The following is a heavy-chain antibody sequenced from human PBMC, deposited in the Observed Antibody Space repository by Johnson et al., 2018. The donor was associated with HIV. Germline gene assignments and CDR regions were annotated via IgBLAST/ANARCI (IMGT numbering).Heavy chain of an antibody. J-gene: IGHJ3*02. V-gene: IGHV3-11*04. CDR3: AKDQHYYDSRNGGAFDI. D-gene: IGHD3-22*01. CDR2: ISSSGGTI. Sequence: QVQLVESGGGLVKPGGSLRLSCAASRFTFSDYYMSWIRQTPGKGLEWVSYISSSGGTIYYADSVQGRFTISRDNSKNTLYLQMNSLRAEDTAVYYCAKDQHYYDSRNGGAFDIWDQGEMVTVSS. CDR1: RFTFSDYY.